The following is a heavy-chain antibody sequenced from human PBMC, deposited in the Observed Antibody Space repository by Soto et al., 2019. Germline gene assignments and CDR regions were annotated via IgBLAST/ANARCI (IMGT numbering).Heavy chain of an antibody. Sequence: SETLSLTCTVSGDSIRSGNHYWSWIRQPPGKGLEWIGYIYYSGSTYYSPSLKSRVTISVDTSKNQFSLQLNSVTAADTAVYYCATVDILTVYGCMDVWGQGTTVTVSS. J-gene: IGHJ6*02. D-gene: IGHD3-9*01. CDR3: ATVDILTVYGCMDV. CDR2: IYYSGST. CDR1: GDSIRSGNHY. V-gene: IGHV4-30-4*01.